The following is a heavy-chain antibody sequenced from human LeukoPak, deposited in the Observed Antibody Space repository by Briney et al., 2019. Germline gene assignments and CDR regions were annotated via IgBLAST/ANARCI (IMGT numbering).Heavy chain of an antibody. CDR2: INPIFGTA. D-gene: IGHD6-19*01. J-gene: IGHJ6*02. Sequence: EASVKVSCKASGGTFSSYAISWVRQAPGQGLEWMGGINPIFGTANYAQKFQGRVTITADESTSTAYMELSSLRSEDTAVYYCASHITVAGTDNYYYYGMDVWGQGTTVTVSS. CDR1: GGTFSSYA. V-gene: IGHV1-69*13. CDR3: ASHITVAGTDNYYYYGMDV.